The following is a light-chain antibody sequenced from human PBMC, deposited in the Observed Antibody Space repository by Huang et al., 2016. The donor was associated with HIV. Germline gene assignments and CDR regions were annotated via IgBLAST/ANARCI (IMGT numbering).Light chain of an antibody. Sequence: DVVMTQSPLSLPVTLGQPASISCSSSQSLVHSDGNTYLSWFQQRPGQSPRRLIYKHSNRDSGVPDRFSGSGSGTDFTLKITSVEAEDVGVYYCMQGTHWPLTFGGGTKVEIK. CDR1: QSLVHSDGNTY. CDR3: MQGTHWPLT. J-gene: IGKJ4*01. CDR2: KHS. V-gene: IGKV2-30*02.